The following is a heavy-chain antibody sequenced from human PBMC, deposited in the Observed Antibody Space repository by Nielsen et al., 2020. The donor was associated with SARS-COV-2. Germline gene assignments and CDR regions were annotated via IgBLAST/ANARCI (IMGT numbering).Heavy chain of an antibody. CDR2: INPDGFST. Sequence: ASVKVSCKTSGYTFTNYYIHWVRQAPGQGLEWMGIINPDGFSTNSARKFQGRATITADASTNTAYMQLSSLRSEDTAVYYCARHDYGGNSPIDSWGQGTLVTVSS. D-gene: IGHD4-23*01. V-gene: IGHV1-46*01. CDR3: ARHDYGGNSPIDS. J-gene: IGHJ4*02. CDR1: GYTFTNYY.